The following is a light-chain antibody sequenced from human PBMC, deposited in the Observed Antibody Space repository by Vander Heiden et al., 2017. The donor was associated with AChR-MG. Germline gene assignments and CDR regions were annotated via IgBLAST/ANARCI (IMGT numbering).Light chain of an antibody. Sequence: DIQMTQSPSTLSASVGDRVTITCRASQSISNWLAWYQQKPGKAPKLLIYKASSLQTGVPSRFSGNGSGTEFTLTISSLQPDDSATYYCQQYKSYPYSFGQGTKLEIK. CDR1: QSISNW. J-gene: IGKJ2*03. V-gene: IGKV1-5*03. CDR2: KAS. CDR3: QQYKSYPYS.